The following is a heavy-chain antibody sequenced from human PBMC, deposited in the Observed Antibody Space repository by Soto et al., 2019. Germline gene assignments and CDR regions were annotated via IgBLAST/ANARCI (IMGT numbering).Heavy chain of an antibody. CDR1: GGTFSSYA. V-gene: IGHV1-69*12. D-gene: IGHD5-18*01. CDR2: IIPIFGTA. Sequence: QVQLVQSGAEVKKPGSSVKVSCKASGGTFSSYAISWVRQAPGQGLEWMGGIIPIFGTANYAQKFQGRVTITVDESXXTXYXXLSSLRSEDTAVYYCARDSGTAMVVGTSYYYGMDVWGQGTTVTVSS. CDR3: ARDSGTAMVVGTSYYYGMDV. J-gene: IGHJ6*02.